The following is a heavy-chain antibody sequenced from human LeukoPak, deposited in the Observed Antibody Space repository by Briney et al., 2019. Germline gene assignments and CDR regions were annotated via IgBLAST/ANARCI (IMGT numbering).Heavy chain of an antibody. J-gene: IGHJ4*02. CDR3: ARLRGLSSGTYRYQTALEY. D-gene: IGHD1-26*01. Sequence: GGSLRLSCAASGFAVSSNYMSWVRQAPGKGLEWVANIKQDGSEKYYVDSVKGRFTISRENAINSLYLQMNSLRVEDTAIYYCARLRGLSSGTYRYQTALEYWGQGSLVTVSS. V-gene: IGHV3-7*01. CDR1: GFAVSSNY. CDR2: IKQDGSEK.